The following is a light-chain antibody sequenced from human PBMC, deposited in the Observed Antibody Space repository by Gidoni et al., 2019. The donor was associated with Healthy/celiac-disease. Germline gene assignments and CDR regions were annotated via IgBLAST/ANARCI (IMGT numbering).Light chain of an antibody. CDR1: QSVSSY. J-gene: IGKJ4*01. CDR2: DAS. V-gene: IGKV3-11*01. CDR3: QQRSNWPT. Sequence: EIVLTQSPATLSLSPGERATRYCRASQSVSSYLAWYQQKPGQALRLLIYDASNRATGIPARFSGSGSGTDFTLTISSLEPEDFAVYYCQQRSNWPTFGGGTKVEIK.